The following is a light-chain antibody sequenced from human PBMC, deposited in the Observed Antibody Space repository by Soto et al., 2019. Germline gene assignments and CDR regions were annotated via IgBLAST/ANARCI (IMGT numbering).Light chain of an antibody. J-gene: IGKJ1*01. CDR1: QSVSSSY. V-gene: IGKV3-20*01. CDR3: QQYCSSPQT. Sequence: EIVLTQSPGTLSLSPGERATLSCRASQSVSSSYLAWYQQKPDQAPRLLIYGASSRATGIPDRFSGSGSGTDFTLTISRLEPEDCAVYYCQQYCSSPQTFGQGTKVEIK. CDR2: GAS.